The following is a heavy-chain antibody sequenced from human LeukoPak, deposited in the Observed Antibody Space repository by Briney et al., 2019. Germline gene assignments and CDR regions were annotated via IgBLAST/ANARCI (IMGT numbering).Heavy chain of an antibody. J-gene: IGHJ3*02. D-gene: IGHD3-22*01. Sequence: GGSLRLSCAASGFTFTDYAMNWVRQAPGKGLEWVSGISNSGGSTHYADSVKGRFTISRDNSKNTVYLQMNSLRGDDTAVYYCAKGGSITVMVVTPDAFDIWGQGTMVTVSS. V-gene: IGHV3-23*01. CDR3: AKGGSITVMVVTPDAFDI. CDR2: ISNSGGST. CDR1: GFTFTDYA.